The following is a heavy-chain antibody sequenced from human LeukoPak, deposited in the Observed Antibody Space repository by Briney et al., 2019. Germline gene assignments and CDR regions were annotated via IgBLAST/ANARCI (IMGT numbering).Heavy chain of an antibody. CDR2: ISYDGSNK. CDR3: ARDQVVVVPAAMVYGMDV. Sequence: PGGSLRLSCAASGFTFSSYGMHWVRQAPGKGLEWVAVISYDGSNKYYADSVKGRFTISRDNSKNTLYLQMNSLRAEDTAVYYCARDQVVVVPAAMVYGMDVWGQGTTVTVSS. CDR1: GFTFSSYG. J-gene: IGHJ6*02. D-gene: IGHD2-2*01. V-gene: IGHV3-30*03.